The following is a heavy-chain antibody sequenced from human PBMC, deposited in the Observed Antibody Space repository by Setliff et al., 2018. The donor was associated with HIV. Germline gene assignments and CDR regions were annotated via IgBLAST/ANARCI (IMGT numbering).Heavy chain of an antibody. Sequence: ASVKVSCKASGYTFTSYDISWVRQAPGQGLEWMGWMSTYNGNTNYAQKVQGRVTMTTDTSTSTAYMELRSLRSDDTAVYYCAREQGDYYGSGSYDYWGQGTLVTVSS. CDR2: MSTYNGNT. CDR3: AREQGDYYGSGSYDY. J-gene: IGHJ4*02. CDR1: GYTFTSYD. V-gene: IGHV1-18*01. D-gene: IGHD3-10*01.